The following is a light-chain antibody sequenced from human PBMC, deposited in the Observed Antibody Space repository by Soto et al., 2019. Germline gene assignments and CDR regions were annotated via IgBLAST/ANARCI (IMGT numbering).Light chain of an antibody. CDR2: AAS. J-gene: IGKJ4*01. V-gene: IGKV3-20*01. CDR3: QQYGSAPFT. Sequence: EVVLTQSPGTLSLSPGERATLSCRASQTVTTGQLTWFQQKPGQAPRLLIYAASIRAAGIPDRFSGSGSGTDFTLTISRLEPEDFAVYYCQQYGSAPFTFGGGTKVEIK. CDR1: QTVTTGQ.